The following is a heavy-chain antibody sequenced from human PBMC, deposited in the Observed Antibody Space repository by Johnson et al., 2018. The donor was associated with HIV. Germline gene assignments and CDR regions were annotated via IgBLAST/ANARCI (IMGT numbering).Heavy chain of an antibody. CDR3: ARERRIDYDYDGFDI. CDR1: GFTFSSYA. Sequence: EMQLVESGGGVVQPGRSLRLSCAASGFTFSSYAMHWVRQAPGKGLEWVSYISSSGDTTYYADSVKGRFTISRDIAENSLYLQMNGLRAEDTAVYYCARERRIDYDYDGFDIWGQGTLVTVSS. J-gene: IGHJ3*02. CDR2: ISSSGDTT. V-gene: IGHV3-48*03. D-gene: IGHD4-17*01.